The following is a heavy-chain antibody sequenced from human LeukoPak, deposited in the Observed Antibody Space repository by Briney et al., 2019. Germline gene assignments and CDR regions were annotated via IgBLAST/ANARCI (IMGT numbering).Heavy chain of an antibody. J-gene: IGHJ6*03. Sequence: SEALSLTCAVSGYSISSGYYWGWIRQPPGKGLEWIGSIYHSGSTYYNPSLKSRVTISVDTSKNQFSLKLSSVTAADTAVYYCARNWNALSYYYYYMDVWGKGATVTVSS. D-gene: IGHD1-1*01. CDR1: GYSISSGYY. V-gene: IGHV4-38-2*01. CDR2: IYHSGST. CDR3: ARNWNALSYYYYYMDV.